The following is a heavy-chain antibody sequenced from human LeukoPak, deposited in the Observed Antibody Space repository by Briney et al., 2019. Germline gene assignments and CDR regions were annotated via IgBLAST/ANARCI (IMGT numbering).Heavy chain of an antibody. CDR3: ARGGKQWLVRTGYFDY. CDR2: INHSGST. D-gene: IGHD6-19*01. V-gene: IGHV4-34*01. Sequence: SETLSLTCAVYGGSFSGYYWSWIRQPPGKGLEWIGEINHSGSTNYNPSLKSRVTISVDTSKNQFSLKLSSVTAADTAVYYCARGGKQWLVRTGYFDYWGQGTLVTVSS. J-gene: IGHJ4*02. CDR1: GGSFSGYY.